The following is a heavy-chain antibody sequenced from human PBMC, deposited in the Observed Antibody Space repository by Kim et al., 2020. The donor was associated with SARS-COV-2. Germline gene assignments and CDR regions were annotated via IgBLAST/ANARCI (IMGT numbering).Heavy chain of an antibody. V-gene: IGHV4-34*01. CDR2: INHSGST. CDR3: ARGVGQWLVLTAFDY. CDR1: GGSFSGYY. Sequence: SETLSLTCAVYGGSFSGYYWSWIRQPPGKGLEWIGEINHSGSTNYNPSLKSRVTISVDTSKNQFSLKLSSVTAADTAVYYCARGVGQWLVLTAFDYWGQG. D-gene: IGHD6-19*01. J-gene: IGHJ4*02.